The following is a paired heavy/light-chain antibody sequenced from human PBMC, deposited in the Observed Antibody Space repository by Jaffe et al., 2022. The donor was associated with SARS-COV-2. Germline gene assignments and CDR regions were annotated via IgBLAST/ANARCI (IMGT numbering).Heavy chain of an antibody. Sequence: QVQLQESGPGLVKPSETLSLTCTVSGGSISSYYWSWIRQPAGKGLEWIGRIYTSGSTNYNPSLKSRVTMSVDTSKNQFSLKLSSVTAADTAVYYCARVFDIVGATWDYFDYWGQGTLVTVSS. CDR2: IYTSGST. J-gene: IGHJ4*02. V-gene: IGHV4-4*07. CDR3: ARVFDIVGATWDYFDY. CDR1: GGSISSYY. D-gene: IGHD1-26*01.
Light chain of an antibody. CDR2: RNN. CDR3: AAWDDSLSGPHVV. V-gene: IGLV1-47*01. J-gene: IGLJ2*01. CDR1: SSNIGSNY. Sequence: QSVLTQPPSASGTPGQRVTISCSGSSSNIGSNYVYWYQQLPGTAPKLLIYRNNQRPSGVPDRFSGSKSGTSASLAISGLRSEDEADYYCAAWDDSLSGPHVVFGGGTKLTVL.